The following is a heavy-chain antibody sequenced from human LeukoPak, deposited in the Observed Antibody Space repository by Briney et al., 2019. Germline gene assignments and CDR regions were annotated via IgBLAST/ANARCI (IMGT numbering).Heavy chain of an antibody. CDR3: ARALHPLAVVVTAIDY. CDR2: ISSSSYI. V-gene: IGHV3-21*01. J-gene: IGHJ4*02. Sequence: PGGSLRLSCAASGFTFSSYSMNWVRQAPGKGLEWVSSISSSSYIYYADSVKGRFTISRDNAKNSLYLQMNSLRAEDTAVYYCARALHPLAVVVTAIDYWGQGTLVTVSS. D-gene: IGHD2-21*02. CDR1: GFTFSSYS.